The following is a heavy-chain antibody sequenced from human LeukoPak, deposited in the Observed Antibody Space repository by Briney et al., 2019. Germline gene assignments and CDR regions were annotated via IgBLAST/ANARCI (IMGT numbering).Heavy chain of an antibody. Sequence: ASVKVSCKASGYTFTSYGISWVRQAPGQGLEWMGWIRGDNGNTNYAQKLQGRVTMTEDTSTDTAYMELSSLRSEDTAVYYCARVPRAVAGPFDYWGQGTLVTVSS. CDR2: IRGDNGNT. J-gene: IGHJ4*02. V-gene: IGHV1-18*01. CDR3: ARVPRAVAGPFDY. D-gene: IGHD6-19*01. CDR1: GYTFTSYG.